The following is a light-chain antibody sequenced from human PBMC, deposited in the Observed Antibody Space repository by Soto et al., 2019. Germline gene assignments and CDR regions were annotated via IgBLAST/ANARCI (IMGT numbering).Light chain of an antibody. J-gene: IGKJ2*01. CDR3: QQYYSIPHT. Sequence: DIVMTQSPDSLAVSLGERATINCKSSQSVLYSADNNNYLAWFQQKPGQPPKLLVYLTSTRESGVPDRFSGSGSGTDFTLTISSLQAEDVAVYYCQQYYSIPHTFGQGTKLEIK. CDR2: LTS. V-gene: IGKV4-1*01. CDR1: QSVLYSADNNNY.